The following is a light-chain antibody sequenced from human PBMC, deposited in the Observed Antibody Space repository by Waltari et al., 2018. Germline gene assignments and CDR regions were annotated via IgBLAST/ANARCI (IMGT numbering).Light chain of an antibody. Sequence: SALTHPPSASGSPGQSVTTPCTGSSRDVAASNFFSWYQQHPGKAPKLMIYDVSKRPSGIPDRFSGSKSGNTASLTVSGLQAGDEADYYCCSYAGSNNVFGAGTKLTVL. CDR2: DVS. V-gene: IGLV2-8*01. CDR1: SRDVAASNF. CDR3: CSYAGSNNV. J-gene: IGLJ1*01.